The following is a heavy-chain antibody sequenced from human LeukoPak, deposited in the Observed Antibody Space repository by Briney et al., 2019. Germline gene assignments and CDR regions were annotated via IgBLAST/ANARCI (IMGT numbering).Heavy chain of an antibody. D-gene: IGHD5-24*01. CDR2: ISYDGSNK. V-gene: IGHV3-30*01. CDR1: GFTFSSYA. CDR3: ARLQGMATITIAFDI. J-gene: IGHJ3*02. Sequence: GGSLRLSCAASGFTFSSYAMHWVRQAPGKGLEWVAVISYDGSNKYYADSVKGRFTISRDNSKNTLYLQMNSLRAGDTAVYYCARLQGMATITIAFDIWGQGTMVTVSS.